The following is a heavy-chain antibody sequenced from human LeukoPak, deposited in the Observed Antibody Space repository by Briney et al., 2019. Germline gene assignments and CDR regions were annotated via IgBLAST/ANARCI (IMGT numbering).Heavy chain of an antibody. CDR1: GFTFTSYN. V-gene: IGHV3-48*01. CDR2: ISPSSSTI. CDR3: ARDRGAARLFDS. D-gene: IGHD6-6*01. Sequence: KPGGTLSLSCAASGFTFTSYNMIWLRQAPGKGLEWISYISPSSSTIYYADSVKGRFTISRDNAKNSVYLQMNSLRAEDTAVYYCARDRGAARLFDSWGQGTLVTVSS. J-gene: IGHJ4*02.